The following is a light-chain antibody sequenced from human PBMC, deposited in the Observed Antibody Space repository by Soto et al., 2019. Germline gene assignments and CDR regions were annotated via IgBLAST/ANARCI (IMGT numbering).Light chain of an antibody. V-gene: IGLV4-60*02. CDR3: ETWYSNTHKV. J-gene: IGLJ3*02. CDR2: GDRSGSY. Sequence: QSVLTQSSSASASLGSSVKLTCILSSGHSTYIIAWHQQQPGKAPRFLMTGDRSGSYNRGSGVPDRFSGSSSGAERYLTISNLQFEDEGDYYCETWYSNTHKVFGGGTKLTVL. CDR1: SGHSTYI.